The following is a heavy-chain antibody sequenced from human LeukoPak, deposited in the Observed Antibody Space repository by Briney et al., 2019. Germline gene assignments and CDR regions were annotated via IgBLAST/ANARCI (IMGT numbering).Heavy chain of an antibody. CDR1: GYSFTSFW. CDR2: IYPGDSDT. V-gene: IGHV5-51*01. D-gene: IGHD1-26*01. J-gene: IGHJ4*02. CDR3: ARRSYSGSHIDY. Sequence: PGESLKISCKGSGYSFTSFWIGWVRQMPGKGLEWKGIIYPGDSDTRYSPSFQGQVAISVDKSISTAYLQWSSLKASDTAIYFCARRSYSGSHIDYWGQGTLVTVSS.